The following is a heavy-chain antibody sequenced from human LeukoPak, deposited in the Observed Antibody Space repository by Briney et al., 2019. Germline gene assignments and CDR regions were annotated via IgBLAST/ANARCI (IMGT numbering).Heavy chain of an antibody. CDR3: ASRPAGSTWYGVFDY. Sequence: SETLSLTCTVSGCSINSHYWSWIRQPPGNGLEWIGYIFDTGSTNYNPSLKSRVSMSLDTSRNQFSLKLSSVTAADTALYYCASRPAGSTWYGVFDYWSQGTLVTVS. CDR1: GCSINSHY. V-gene: IGHV4-59*11. CDR2: IFDTGST. J-gene: IGHJ4*02. D-gene: IGHD6-13*01.